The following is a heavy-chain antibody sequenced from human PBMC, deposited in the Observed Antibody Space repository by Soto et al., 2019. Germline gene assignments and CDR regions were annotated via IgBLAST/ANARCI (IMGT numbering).Heavy chain of an antibody. V-gene: IGHV1-18*01. J-gene: IGHJ4*02. CDR3: ATRSPAFDY. Sequence: QVQLVQSGPEVKKPGASVKVSCKTSGYTFTSYGISWVRQAPGQGLEWMGWITTDKGKTTYAQKFQGRVTRTTDTSTTTAYMELRSRRSDDTAVYYCATRSPAFDYWGQGTLVTVSS. CDR1: GYTFTSYG. CDR2: ITTDKGKT.